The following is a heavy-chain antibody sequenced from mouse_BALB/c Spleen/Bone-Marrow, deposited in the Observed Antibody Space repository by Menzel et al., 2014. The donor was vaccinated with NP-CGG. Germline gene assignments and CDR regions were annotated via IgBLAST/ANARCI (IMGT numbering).Heavy chain of an antibody. CDR1: GFNIKDTH. CDR2: IDPANGNT. Sequence: VHVKQSGAELVKPGASVKLSCTASGFNIKDTHMHWVKQRPEQGLEWIGRIDPANGNTKYDPKFQGKATITADTSSNTAYLQLSSLTSEDTAVYYCARERDYDYAYAMDYWGQGTSVTVSS. V-gene: IGHV14-3*02. D-gene: IGHD2-4*01. J-gene: IGHJ4*01. CDR3: ARERDYDYAYAMDY.